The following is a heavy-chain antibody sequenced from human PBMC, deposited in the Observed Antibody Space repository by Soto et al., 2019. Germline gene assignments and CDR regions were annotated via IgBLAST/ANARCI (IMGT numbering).Heavy chain of an antibody. CDR2: IYYSGRT. J-gene: IGHJ4*02. CDR1: GGSISSGGYY. V-gene: IGHV4-31*03. Sequence: PSETLSLTCTVSGGSISSGGYYWSWIRHHPGKGLEWIGYIYYSGRTYYNPSLKSRVTISVDTSKNQFSLKLSSVTAADTAVYYCARSDGRYWGQGTLVTVSS. CDR3: ARSDGRY.